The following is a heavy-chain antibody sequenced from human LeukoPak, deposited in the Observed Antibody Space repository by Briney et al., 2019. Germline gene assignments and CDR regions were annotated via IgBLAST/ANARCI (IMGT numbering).Heavy chain of an antibody. V-gene: IGHV3-7*01. CDR1: GFTFSTYW. D-gene: IGHD2-2*01. CDR2: IKPDGSDK. CDR3: AREGFPPGVLH. J-gene: IGHJ1*01. Sequence: GGSLRLSCEASGFTFSTYWMSWVRQTPGKGPACVANIKPDGSDKYYVDSMKGRFTISRDNAKNSLYLQMNNLRAEDTAVYYCAREGFPPGVLHWGQGTLVTVSS.